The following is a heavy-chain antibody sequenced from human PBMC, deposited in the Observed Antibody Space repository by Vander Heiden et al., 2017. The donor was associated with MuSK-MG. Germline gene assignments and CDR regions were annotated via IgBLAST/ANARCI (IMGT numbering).Heavy chain of an antibody. J-gene: IGHJ6*02. CDR2: IWYDGSNK. D-gene: IGHD4-17*01. V-gene: IGHV3-33*01. Sequence: QVQLVESGGGVVQPGRSLRLSCAPSGFPFSSYGMHWFRQAPGRGLGWGAVIWYDGSNKYYADSVKGRFTISRDNSKNTLYLQMNSLRAEDTAVYYCARDSATVVYYYYGMDVWGQGTTVTVSS. CDR1: GFPFSSYG. CDR3: ARDSATVVYYYYGMDV.